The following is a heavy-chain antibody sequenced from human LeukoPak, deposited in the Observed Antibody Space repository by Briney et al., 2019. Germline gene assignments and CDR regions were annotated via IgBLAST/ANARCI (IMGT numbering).Heavy chain of an antibody. V-gene: IGHV3-23*01. J-gene: IGHJ4*02. CDR1: GFTFSSYA. CDR3: AKGYSDSTFFY. CDR2: ISTSGDFT. Sequence: PGGSLRLSCATSGFTFSSYAMNWVRQAPGKGLECVSFISTSGDFTYYAASVKGRFTVSRDNSKNTLYLQMNSLRVEDTAIYYCAKGYSDSTFFYWGQGTQVSVSS. D-gene: IGHD5-12*01.